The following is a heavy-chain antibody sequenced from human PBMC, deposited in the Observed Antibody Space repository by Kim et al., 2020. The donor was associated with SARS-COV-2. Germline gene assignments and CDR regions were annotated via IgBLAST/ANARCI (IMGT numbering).Heavy chain of an antibody. J-gene: IGHJ4*02. D-gene: IGHD6-6*01. CDR1: GFTFSNYN. CDR2: ISGSSVYI. V-gene: IGHV3-21*01. CDR3: ARVSLPYSSSYHFDY. Sequence: GGSLRLSCAASGFTFSNYNMNWVRQAPGKGLEWVSSISGSSVYIHYADSVKGRFTISRDDAKNSLYLEMNSLRAEDTAVYYCARVSLPYSSSYHFDYWGQGTLVTVSS.